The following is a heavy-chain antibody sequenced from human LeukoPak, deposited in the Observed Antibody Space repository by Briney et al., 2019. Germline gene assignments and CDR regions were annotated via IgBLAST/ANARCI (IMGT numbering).Heavy chain of an antibody. J-gene: IGHJ3*02. D-gene: IGHD2-21*02. CDR2: VYQSGSA. CDR1: GGPISSGSYY. V-gene: IGHV4-61*10. CDR3: GRYLYGDPI. Sequence: SETLSLTCTVSGGPISSGSYYWSWIRQPAGKGLEWIGYVYQSGSANYNASLESRVTISVDTSKNQFSLKVHSVTAADTAVYYCGRYLYGDPIWGQGTMVTVSS.